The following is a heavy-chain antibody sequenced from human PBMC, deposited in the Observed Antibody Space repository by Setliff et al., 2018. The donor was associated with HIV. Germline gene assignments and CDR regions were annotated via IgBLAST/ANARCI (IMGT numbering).Heavy chain of an antibody. V-gene: IGHV4-31*03. CDR3: ARGAPYCNHGVCHLFDY. J-gene: IGHJ4*01. Sequence: PSETLSLTCSVSGGSTSSSGNYWGWMRRLPGKGLEWIGNIHYSGSTYYSPSLKSRVTISVDTSKNQFSLKLSSVTAADTAVYYCARGAPYCNHGVCHLFDYWGHGNRVTVSS. D-gene: IGHD2-8*01. CDR2: IHYSGST. CDR1: GGSTSSSGNY.